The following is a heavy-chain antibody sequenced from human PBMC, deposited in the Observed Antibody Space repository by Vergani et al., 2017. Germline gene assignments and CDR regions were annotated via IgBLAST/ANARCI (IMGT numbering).Heavy chain of an antibody. CDR1: GFTFSSYG. D-gene: IGHD6-13*01. CDR3: AKPPAYSSSWYYFDY. J-gene: IGHJ4*02. Sequence: QVQLVESGGGVVQPGRSLRLSCAASGFTFSSYGMHWVRQAPGKGLEWVAVIWYDGSNKYYADSVKGRFTISRDNSKNTLYLQMNSLRAEDTAVYYCAKPPAYSSSWYYFDYWGQGTLVTVSS. CDR2: IWYDGSNK. V-gene: IGHV3-33*06.